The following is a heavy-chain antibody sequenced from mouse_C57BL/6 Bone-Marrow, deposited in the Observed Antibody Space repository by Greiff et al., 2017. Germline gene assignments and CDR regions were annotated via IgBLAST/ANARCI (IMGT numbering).Heavy chain of an antibody. CDR2: IDPETGGT. Sequence: VQLQQSGAELVRPGASVTLSCKASGYTFTDYEMHWVKQTPVHGLEWIGAIDPETGGTAYNQKFKGKAILTADKSSSTAYMELRSLTSEDSAVYYCTRPYGSSYDWFAYWGQGTLVTVSA. CDR3: TRPYGSSYDWFAY. V-gene: IGHV1-15*01. D-gene: IGHD1-1*01. CDR1: GYTFTDYE. J-gene: IGHJ3*01.